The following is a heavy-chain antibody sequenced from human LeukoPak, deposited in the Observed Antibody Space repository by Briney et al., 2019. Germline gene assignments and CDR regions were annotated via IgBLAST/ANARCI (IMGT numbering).Heavy chain of an antibody. CDR2: ISYDGSNK. Sequence: PGGSLRLSCAASGFTFSSYAMHWVRQAPGKGLEWVAVISYDGSNKYYADSVKGRFTISRDNSKNTLYLEMNSLRYDDTALYYCAREAAWGNWYFDLWGRGTLVTVSS. V-gene: IGHV3-30-3*01. D-gene: IGHD3-16*01. J-gene: IGHJ2*01. CDR1: GFTFSSYA. CDR3: AREAAWGNWYFDL.